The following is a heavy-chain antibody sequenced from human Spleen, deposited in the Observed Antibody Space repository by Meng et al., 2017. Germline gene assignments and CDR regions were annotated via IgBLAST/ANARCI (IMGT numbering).Heavy chain of an antibody. Sequence: QLQLQESGSGLVKPSEALSLTCSVSGGSISTSGYYWGWIRQPPGKGLEWIGSIGHSGFTYYTPSLKSRVAVSLDTSKSQFSLMLTSVTAADTAVYYCVRSSAWVRTGFDPWGQGTLVTVSS. D-gene: IGHD6-19*01. CDR3: VRSSAWVRTGFDP. CDR1: GGSISTSGYY. V-gene: IGHV4-39*01. J-gene: IGHJ5*02. CDR2: IGHSGFT.